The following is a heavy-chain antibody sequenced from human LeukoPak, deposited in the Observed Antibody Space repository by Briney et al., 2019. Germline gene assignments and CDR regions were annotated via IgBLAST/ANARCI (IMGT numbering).Heavy chain of an antibody. V-gene: IGHV4-59*01. Sequence: SETLSLTCTVSGGSISSYYWSWIRQPPGKGLEWIGYIYYSGSTNYNPSLKSRVTISVDTSKNQFSLKLSSVTAADTAVYYCARDLGWGLIDYWGQGTLVTVSS. CDR1: GGSISSYY. D-gene: IGHD7-27*01. CDR3: ARDLGWGLIDY. CDR2: IYYSGST. J-gene: IGHJ4*02.